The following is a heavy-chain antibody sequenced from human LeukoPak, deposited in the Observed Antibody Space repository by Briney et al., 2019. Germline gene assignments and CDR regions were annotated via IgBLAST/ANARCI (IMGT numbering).Heavy chain of an antibody. Sequence: ASVKVSCKAFGYTLDTSSITWVRQAPGQRLEWMGWISPQSGNKQYAQGVQGRVTMTTDTSRSTAYMELRSLRPDDTAVYYCTRVRNSNNWWGAFDIWGQGTMVTVSS. CDR2: ISPQSGNK. CDR3: TRVRNSNNWWGAFDI. CDR1: GYTLDTSS. V-gene: IGHV1-18*01. J-gene: IGHJ3*02. D-gene: IGHD1-1*01.